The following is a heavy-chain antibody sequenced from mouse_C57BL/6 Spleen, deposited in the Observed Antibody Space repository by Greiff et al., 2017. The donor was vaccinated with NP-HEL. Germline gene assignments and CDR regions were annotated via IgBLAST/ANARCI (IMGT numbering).Heavy chain of an antibody. Sequence: EVQLVESGGGLVKPGGSLKLSCAASGFTFSDYGMHWVRQAPEKGLEWVAYISSGSSTIYYADTVKGRFTISRDNAKNTLFLQMTSLRSEDTAMYYCAKVPTYDSYWYFDVWGTGTTVTVSS. CDR2: ISSGSSTI. J-gene: IGHJ1*03. V-gene: IGHV5-17*01. D-gene: IGHD2-4*01. CDR1: GFTFSDYG. CDR3: AKVPTYDSYWYFDV.